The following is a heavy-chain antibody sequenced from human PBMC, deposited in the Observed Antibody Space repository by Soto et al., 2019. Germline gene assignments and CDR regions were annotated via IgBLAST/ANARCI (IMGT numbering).Heavy chain of an antibody. Sequence: QVQLAQSANEVKKPGASVRVSGKAAGYTFIRYGIAWVRQAPGQGLEWMGWISPYNDYTVYAQKFQGRVSMTADTSTRTVYMNLRGLKSDGTAVYYCARGGYYDNSWGKLSHYGLDVWGQGTSVSVSS. V-gene: IGHV1-18*01. CDR2: ISPYNDYT. D-gene: IGHD3-16*01. CDR1: GYTFIRYG. CDR3: ARGGYYDNSWGKLSHYGLDV. J-gene: IGHJ6*02.